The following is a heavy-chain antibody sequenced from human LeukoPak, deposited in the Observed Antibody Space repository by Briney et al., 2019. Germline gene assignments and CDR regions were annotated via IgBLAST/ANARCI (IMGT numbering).Heavy chain of an antibody. CDR1: GFSFATSG. D-gene: IGHD3-10*01. V-gene: IGHV1-18*01. CDR3: ARGRVPGYYGMDV. J-gene: IGHJ6*02. Sequence: ASVKVSCKASGFSFATSGITWVRQAPGQGLEWMGWVSPTDATRNPAQNLQGRVTMTTDTSSSTAYMELTSLRSDDTAVYFCARGRVPGYYGMDVWGQGTTVTVSS. CDR2: VSPTDATR.